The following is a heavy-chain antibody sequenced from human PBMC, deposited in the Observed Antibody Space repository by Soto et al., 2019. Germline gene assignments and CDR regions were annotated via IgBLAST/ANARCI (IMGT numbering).Heavy chain of an antibody. CDR3: VSPEGYYDSSGYTLDY. J-gene: IGHJ4*02. CDR2: MFYSGNT. Sequence: SETLSLTCTVSGDSISSSTYYWGWICQSPGKGLEWIGSMFYSGNTYYNPSLKSRVTLSIDTSKNQFSLKLNSVTAADTAVYYCVSPEGYYDSSGYTLDYWGQGTLVTVSS. V-gene: IGHV4-39*01. D-gene: IGHD3-22*01. CDR1: GDSISSSTYY.